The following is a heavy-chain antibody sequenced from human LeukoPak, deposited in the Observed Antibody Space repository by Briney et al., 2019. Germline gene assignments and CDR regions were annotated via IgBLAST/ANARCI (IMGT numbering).Heavy chain of an antibody. CDR3: AKEDGYSGDDYVSINYYDYYGMDV. J-gene: IGHJ6*02. CDR1: GYTLTSFH. CDR2: INPSGGRT. D-gene: IGHD5-12*01. Sequence: ASVKVSCKASGYTLTSFHMHWVRQAPGQGLEWMGIINPSGGRTTYAQKFQGRVTMTRDTSTSTVYMELSSLRSEDTAVYYRAKEDGYSGDDYVSINYYDYYGMDVWGQGTTVTVSS. V-gene: IGHV1-46*01.